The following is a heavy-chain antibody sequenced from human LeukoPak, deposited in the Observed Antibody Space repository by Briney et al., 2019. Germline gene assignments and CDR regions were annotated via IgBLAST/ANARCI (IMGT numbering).Heavy chain of an antibody. J-gene: IGHJ5*02. D-gene: IGHD2/OR15-2a*01. Sequence: ASVKVSCKASGYTLTNYGISWVRQAPGQGLEWMGWISAYNGNTNYAQKLQGRVTMTTDTSTSTAYMELRSLRSDDTAVYYCARAGKGSMPSRGDPWGQGTLVTVSS. CDR1: GYTLTNYG. CDR2: ISAYNGNT. V-gene: IGHV1-18*01. CDR3: ARAGKGSMPSRGDP.